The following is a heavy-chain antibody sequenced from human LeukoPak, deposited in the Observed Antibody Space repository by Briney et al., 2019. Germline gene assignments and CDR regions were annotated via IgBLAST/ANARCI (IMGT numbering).Heavy chain of an antibody. CDR1: GFTFSSYS. D-gene: IGHD2-21*02. Sequence: PGGSLRLSCAASGFTFSSYSMNWVRQAPGKGLEWVSSISSSSSYIYYADSVKGRFTISRDNSKNTLYLHLNSLRAEDTAVYYCAKGKGPTANWYFDVWGRGTLVTVSS. CDR3: AKGKGPTANWYFDV. V-gene: IGHV3-21*04. J-gene: IGHJ2*01. CDR2: ISSSSSYI.